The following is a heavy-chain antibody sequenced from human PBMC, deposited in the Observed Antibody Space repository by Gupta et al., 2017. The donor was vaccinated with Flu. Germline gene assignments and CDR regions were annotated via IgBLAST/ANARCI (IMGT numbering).Heavy chain of an antibody. CDR1: GFTLSSYA. D-gene: IGHD6-19*01. Sequence: EVQLLESGGGMVQPGGSLRLSCAASGFTLSSYAASWVRQAPGKGLEWVSSIGVGDTGSYYARSVKGRFTISRDNSKNTLFLQMNSLRAEDAAVYYCAKSAAKVAGSYYFDYWGQGSLVTVSS. V-gene: IGHV3-23*01. CDR3: AKSAAKVAGSYYFDY. CDR2: IGVGDTGS. J-gene: IGHJ4*02.